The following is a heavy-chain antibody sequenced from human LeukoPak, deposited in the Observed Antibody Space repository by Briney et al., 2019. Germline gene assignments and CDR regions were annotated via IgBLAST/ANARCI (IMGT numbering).Heavy chain of an antibody. CDR2: IYYSGST. CDR3: ARGARAGYNLEPFDY. Sequence: KPSETLSLTCTVSGGSISSYYWSWIRQPQGKGLEWIGYIYYSGSTKYNPSLKSRVTISVDTSKNQFSLKLSSVTAADTAVYYCARGARAGYNLEPFDYWGQGTLVTVSS. J-gene: IGHJ4*02. V-gene: IGHV4-59*08. CDR1: GGSISSYY. D-gene: IGHD5-24*01.